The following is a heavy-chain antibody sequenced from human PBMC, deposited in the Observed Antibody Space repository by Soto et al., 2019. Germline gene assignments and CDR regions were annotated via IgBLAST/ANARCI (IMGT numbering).Heavy chain of an antibody. J-gene: IGHJ4*02. CDR2: IWYDGSNK. CDR1: GFTFSSYG. Sequence: QVQLVESGGGVVQPGRSLRLSCAASGFTFSSYGMHWVRQAPGKGLEWVAVIWYDGSNKYYADSVKGRFTISRDNSKNTLYLQMNSLRAEDTAVYYCARDGGYSNLPTDYWGQGTLVTVSS. CDR3: ARDGGYSNLPTDY. D-gene: IGHD4-4*01. V-gene: IGHV3-33*01.